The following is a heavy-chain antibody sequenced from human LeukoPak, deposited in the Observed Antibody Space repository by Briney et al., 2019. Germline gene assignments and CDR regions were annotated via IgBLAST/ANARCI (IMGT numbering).Heavy chain of an antibody. J-gene: IGHJ3*02. CDR2: INWNGGST. D-gene: IGHD3-22*01. V-gene: IGHV3-20*04. CDR3: AGIDTYYYDSSGYYSAFDI. CDR1: GFTLDNYG. Sequence: GGSLRLSCAASGFTLDNYGMSWVRQAPGKGLEWVSGINWNGGSTGYADSVKGRFTISRDNAKNSLYLQMNSLRAEDTALYYCAGIDTYYYDSSGYYSAFDIWGQGTIVTVSS.